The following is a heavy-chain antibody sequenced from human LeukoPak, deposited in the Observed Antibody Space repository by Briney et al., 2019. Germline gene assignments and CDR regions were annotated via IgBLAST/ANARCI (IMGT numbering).Heavy chain of an antibody. D-gene: IGHD3-22*01. J-gene: IGHJ4*02. CDR2: IYYSGST. Sequence: PSESLSLTCTVSGGSISSGGYYWSWIRQHPGKGLEWIGYIYYSGSTYYNPSLKSRVTISVDTSKNQFSLKLSSVTAVDTAVYYCARDPSSGYFDYWGQGTLVTVSS. CDR1: GGSISSGGYY. CDR3: ARDPSSGYFDY. V-gene: IGHV4-31*03.